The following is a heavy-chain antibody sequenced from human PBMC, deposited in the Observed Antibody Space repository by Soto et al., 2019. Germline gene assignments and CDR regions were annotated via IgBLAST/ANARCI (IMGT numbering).Heavy chain of an antibody. V-gene: IGHV1-46*01. CDR1: GYTFTSYY. J-gene: IGHJ4*02. CDR2: INPSGGST. Sequence: ASVKVSCKASGYTFTSYYMHWVRQAPGQGLEWMGIINPSGGSTSYAQKFQGRVTMTRDTSTSTVYMELSSLRSEDTAVYYCARAIFGYYDSSGLWPNWSQGTLVTVSS. CDR3: ARAIFGYYDSSGLWPN. D-gene: IGHD3-22*01.